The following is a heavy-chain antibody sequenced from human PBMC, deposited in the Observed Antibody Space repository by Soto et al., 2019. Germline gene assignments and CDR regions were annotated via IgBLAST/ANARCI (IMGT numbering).Heavy chain of an antibody. V-gene: IGHV3-48*03. J-gene: IGHJ3*01. CDR2: ISSSGSTT. Sequence: GGSLRLSCAASGLTFNTYEMNWVRQAPGKGLEWVSYISSSGSTTYYADSVKGRFTISRDNAKNSLYLQMNSLRAEDTAIYYCATRSGGGGAFDFWGQGTMVTVSS. CDR1: GLTFNTYE. D-gene: IGHD3-10*01. CDR3: ATRSGGGGAFDF.